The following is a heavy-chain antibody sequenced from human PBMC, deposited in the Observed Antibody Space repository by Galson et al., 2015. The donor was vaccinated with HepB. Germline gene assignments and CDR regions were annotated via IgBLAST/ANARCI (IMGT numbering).Heavy chain of an antibody. V-gene: IGHV3-53*01. CDR1: GFTVSSNY. J-gene: IGHJ3*02. CDR3: ARIKPDDAFDT. CDR2: IYSGGST. Sequence: SLRLSCAASGFTVSSNYMSWVRQAPGKGLEWVSVIYSGGSTYYADSVKGRFAISRDNSKNTLYLQMNSLRAEDTAVYYCARIKPDDAFDTWGQGTMVTVSS.